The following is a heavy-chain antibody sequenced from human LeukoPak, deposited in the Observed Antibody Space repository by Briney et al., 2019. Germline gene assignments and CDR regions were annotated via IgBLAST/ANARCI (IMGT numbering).Heavy chain of an antibody. J-gene: IGHJ4*01. D-gene: IGHD3-16*01. CDR3: ARGGGALDY. V-gene: IGHV6-1*01. CDR1: GDGVSSNSAA. Sequence: SQTLSLTCAISGDGVSSNSAAWSWIRQSPSRGLEWLGRTYFRSKWYNDYAGSVKSRITINPDTSKNQFSLQLNSVTPEDTAVYYCARGGGALDYWGHGTLVTVSS. CDR2: TYFRSKWYN.